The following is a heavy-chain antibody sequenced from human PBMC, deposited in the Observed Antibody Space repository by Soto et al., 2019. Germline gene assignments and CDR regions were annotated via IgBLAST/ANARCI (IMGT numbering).Heavy chain of an antibody. D-gene: IGHD5-18*01. Sequence: PSETLSLTCTVSGGSVSSGSYYWSWIRQPPGKGLEWIGYIYYSGSTNYNPSLKSRVTISVDTSKNQFSLKLSSVTAADTAVYYCVRGGYSYGSYYYYYYGMDGWGQGTTVTVSS. J-gene: IGHJ6*02. V-gene: IGHV4-61*01. CDR2: IYYSGST. CDR1: GGSVSSGSYY. CDR3: VRGGYSYGSYYYYYYGMDG.